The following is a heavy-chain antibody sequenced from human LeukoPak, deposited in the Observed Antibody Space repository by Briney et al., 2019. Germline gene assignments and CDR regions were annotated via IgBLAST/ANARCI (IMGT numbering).Heavy chain of an antibody. D-gene: IGHD5-12*01. J-gene: IGHJ4*02. CDR2: INSSGTVK. CDR3: ALLTVASDFDY. CDR1: RFPFSIYE. Sequence: GGSLRLSCVVSRFPFSIYEMNWVRRAPGKGLEWVSNINSSGTVKYYSDSVKGRFTISRDNAKNSLYLQMNSLRVEDTAVYYCALLTVASDFDYWGQGALVTVSS. V-gene: IGHV3-48*03.